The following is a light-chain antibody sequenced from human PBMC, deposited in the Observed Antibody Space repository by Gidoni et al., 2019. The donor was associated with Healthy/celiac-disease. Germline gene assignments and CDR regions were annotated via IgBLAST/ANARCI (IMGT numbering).Light chain of an antibody. CDR2: EAS. V-gene: IGKV1-39*01. J-gene: IGKJ1*01. CDR3: QKSYSTPRT. Sequence: DIQMTQSPSSLSASVGDRVTITCRASQSISSYLNWYQQKPGKSPKLLIYEASSLQSVVPSRFSGSGSGTDFTLTISSLQPEDFATYYRQKSYSTPRTFGQGTKVEIK. CDR1: QSISSY.